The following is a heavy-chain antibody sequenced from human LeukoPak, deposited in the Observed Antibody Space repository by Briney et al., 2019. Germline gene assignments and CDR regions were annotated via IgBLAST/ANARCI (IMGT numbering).Heavy chain of an antibody. CDR3: ARRRGYSGDGLGSGRNYFDY. CDR1: GYSFTNNW. J-gene: IGHJ4*02. CDR2: IYPGDSDT. D-gene: IGHD5-12*01. Sequence: GESLKISCKASGYSFTNNWIAWVRLMPGKDLEWVGIIYPGDSDTRYSPSFQGLVTISADKSITTAYLQWSSLKASDTGMYYCARRRGYSGDGLGSGRNYFDYWGQGTLVTVSS. V-gene: IGHV5-51*01.